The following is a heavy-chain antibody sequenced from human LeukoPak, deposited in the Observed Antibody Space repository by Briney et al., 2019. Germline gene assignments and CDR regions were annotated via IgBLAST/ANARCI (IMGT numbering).Heavy chain of an antibody. J-gene: IGHJ1*01. Sequence: GGSLRLSCAASGFTFSSNYMGWVRQAPGKGLECVSLISSGGSTYYSDSVKGRLSISRDNSKNTLYLQMSSLRLEDTAVYYWARLRACGSNCCQTYTEYFQHWGQGTLVTVSS. D-gene: IGHD2-21*02. CDR3: ARLRACGSNCCQTYTEYFQH. V-gene: IGHV3-66*02. CDR2: ISSGGST. CDR1: GFTFSSNY.